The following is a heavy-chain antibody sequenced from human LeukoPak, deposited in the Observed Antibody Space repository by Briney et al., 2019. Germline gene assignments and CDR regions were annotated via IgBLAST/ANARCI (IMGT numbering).Heavy chain of an antibody. CDR1: GGSIATSSYY. CDR3: ASGGSYHDY. Sequence: SETLSLTCTVSGGSIATSSYYWNWIRQPPGKGLEWIGTIYYNGSTYYNPSLKSRVTISVDTSKNQFSLKLSSVTAADTAVYYCASGGSYHDYWGQGTLVTVSS. J-gene: IGHJ4*02. V-gene: IGHV4-39*07. D-gene: IGHD1-26*01. CDR2: IYYNGST.